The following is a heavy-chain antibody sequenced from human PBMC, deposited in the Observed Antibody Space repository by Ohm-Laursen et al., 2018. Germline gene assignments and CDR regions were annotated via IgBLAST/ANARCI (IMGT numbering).Heavy chain of an antibody. Sequence: TLSLTCSVSGGSISSNSWSWVRQPAGKGLEWIGRIFSTGSTDYNPSLTSRVTMSVDTSKNQISLRLTSVTADDTAVYYCAKGAEWELPLDYWGQGTLVTVSS. D-gene: IGHD1-26*01. CDR1: GGSISSNS. J-gene: IGHJ4*02. CDR3: AKGAEWELPLDY. V-gene: IGHV4-4*07. CDR2: IFSTGST.